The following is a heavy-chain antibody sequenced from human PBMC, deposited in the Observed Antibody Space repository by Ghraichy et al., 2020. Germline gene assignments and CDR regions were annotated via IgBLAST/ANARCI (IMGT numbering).Heavy chain of an antibody. Sequence: GGSLRLSCAASGFTFSGSAMHWVRQASGKGLEWVGRIRSKANSYATAYAASVKGRFTISRDDSKNTAYLQMNSLKTEDTAVYYCTRHIASMVRGVNPFPMFDPWGQGTLVTVSS. D-gene: IGHD3-10*01. CDR2: IRSKANSYAT. CDR3: TRHIASMVRGVNPFPMFDP. V-gene: IGHV3-73*01. CDR1: GFTFSGSA. J-gene: IGHJ5*02.